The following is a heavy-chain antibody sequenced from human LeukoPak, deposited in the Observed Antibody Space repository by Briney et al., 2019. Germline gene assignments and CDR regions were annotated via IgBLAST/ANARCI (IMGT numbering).Heavy chain of an antibody. CDR3: ATDLGYCSSTSCYVLDY. J-gene: IGHJ4*02. Sequence: ASVKVSCKVSGYTLTELSMHWVRQAPGKGLEWMGGFDPEDGETIYAQKFQGRVTMTEDTSTDTAYMELSSLRSEDTAVYYCATDLGYCSSTSCYVLDYWGQGTLVTVSS. CDR2: FDPEDGET. CDR1: GYTLTELS. V-gene: IGHV1-24*01. D-gene: IGHD2-2*01.